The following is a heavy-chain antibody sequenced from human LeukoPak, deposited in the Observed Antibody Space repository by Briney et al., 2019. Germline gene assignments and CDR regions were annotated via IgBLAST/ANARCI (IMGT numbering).Heavy chain of an antibody. J-gene: IGHJ4*02. CDR2: IHYSGST. D-gene: IGHD6-6*01. V-gene: IGHV4-39*01. CDR3: AGQVSSIIARPFDY. Sequence: SETLSLTCTVSGGSTSSSNYIWGWIRQPPGEGLEWIGSIHYSGSTYYNPSLKSRVTISVDTSKNLLALKLSSVTAADTAVYYCAGQVSSIIARPFDYWGQGTQVTVSS. CDR1: GGSTSSSNYI.